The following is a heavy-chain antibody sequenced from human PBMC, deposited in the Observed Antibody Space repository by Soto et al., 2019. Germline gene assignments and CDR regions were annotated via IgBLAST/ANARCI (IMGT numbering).Heavy chain of an antibody. Sequence: ESGGGVVQPGRSLRLSCAASGFTFSSYGMHWVRQAPGKGLEWVAVIWYDGSNKYYADSVKGRFTISRDNSKNTLYLQMNSLRAEDTAVYYCARDLGWELLDYWGQGTLVTVSS. D-gene: IGHD1-26*01. CDR3: ARDLGWELLDY. CDR1: GFTFSSYG. V-gene: IGHV3-33*01. CDR2: IWYDGSNK. J-gene: IGHJ4*02.